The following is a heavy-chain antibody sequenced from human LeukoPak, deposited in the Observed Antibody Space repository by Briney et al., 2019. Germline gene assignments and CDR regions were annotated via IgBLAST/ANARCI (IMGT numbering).Heavy chain of an antibody. CDR1: GFTFSSYS. CDR2: ISSSSTI. CDR3: ARDTFDCSSTSCYIKTFDY. J-gene: IGHJ4*02. V-gene: IGHV3-48*01. Sequence: GGSLRLSCAASGFTFSSYSMNWVRQAPGKGREWVSYISSSSTIYYADSVKGRFTISRDNAKNSLYLQMNSLRAEDTAVYYCARDTFDCSSTSCYIKTFDYWGQGTLVTVSS. D-gene: IGHD2-2*02.